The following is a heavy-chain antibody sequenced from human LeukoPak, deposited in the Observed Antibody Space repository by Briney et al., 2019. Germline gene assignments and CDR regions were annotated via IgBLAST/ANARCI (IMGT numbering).Heavy chain of an antibody. D-gene: IGHD6-19*01. Sequence: SGTLSLTCAVSGGSIGSSNWWSWVRQPPGKGLEWIGEIYHSGSTNYNPSLKSRVTISVDKSKNQFSLKLSSVTAADTAVYYCARESSGIAVAGTGDYWGQGTLVTVSS. CDR1: GGSIGSSNW. V-gene: IGHV4-4*02. CDR3: ARESSGIAVAGTGDY. J-gene: IGHJ4*02. CDR2: IYHSGST.